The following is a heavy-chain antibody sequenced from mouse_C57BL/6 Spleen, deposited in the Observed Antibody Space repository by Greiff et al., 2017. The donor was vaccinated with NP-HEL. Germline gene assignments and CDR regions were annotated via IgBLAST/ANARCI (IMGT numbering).Heavy chain of an antibody. CDR3: ARRGDSNDVNY. CDR2: IYPGSGST. V-gene: IGHV1-55*01. J-gene: IGHJ2*01. Sequence: QVQLQQPGAELVKPGASVKMSCKASGYTFTSYWITWVKQRPGQGLEWIGDIYPGSGSTNYNEKFKSKATLTVDTSSSTAYMQRSSLTSEDSAVYYCARRGDSNDVNYWGQGTTLTVSS. D-gene: IGHD2-12*01. CDR1: GYTFTSYW.